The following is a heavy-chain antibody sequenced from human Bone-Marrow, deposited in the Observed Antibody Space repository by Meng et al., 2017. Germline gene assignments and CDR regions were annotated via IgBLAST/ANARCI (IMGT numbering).Heavy chain of an antibody. D-gene: IGHD4-11*01. Sequence: QMQLKQWGVGLLKPSQTLSSTCVVSGGSFSDDYWSWIRPPPGKGLEWIGEINHSGSTNYNPSLESRATISVDTSQNNLSLKLNSVTAADSAVYYCARGPTTMAHDFDYWGQGTLVTVSS. CDR3: ARGPTTMAHDFDY. CDR2: INHSGST. CDR1: GGSFSDDY. V-gene: IGHV4-34*01. J-gene: IGHJ4*02.